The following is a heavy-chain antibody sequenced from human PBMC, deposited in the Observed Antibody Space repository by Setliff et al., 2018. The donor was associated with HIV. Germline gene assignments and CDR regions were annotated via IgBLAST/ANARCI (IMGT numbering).Heavy chain of an antibody. J-gene: IGHJ3*02. Sequence: SETLSLTCTVSGGYISGGSHYWRWIRQPAGKGLEWIGHIYTSGFTNYNPSLKSRVTITVATSKNQFSLTLTSVTAADTAVYFCARDQGNPPSRGDIWGQGTMVTVSS. V-gene: IGHV4-61*09. CDR3: ARDQGNPPSRGDI. CDR1: GGYISGGSHY. CDR2: IYTSGFT.